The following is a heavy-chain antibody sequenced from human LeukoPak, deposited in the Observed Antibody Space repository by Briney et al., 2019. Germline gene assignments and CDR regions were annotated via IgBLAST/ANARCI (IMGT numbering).Heavy chain of an antibody. Sequence: SETLSLTCTVSGGSISSSSHYWGWIRQPPGKGPEWIGSIYYSGNTYYNPSLKSRVTISVDTSKNLFSLKVSSVTAADAAVYYCARGRSSSWSSFDYWGQGTLVTVSS. J-gene: IGHJ4*02. CDR2: IYYSGNT. D-gene: IGHD6-13*01. CDR3: ARGRSSSWSSFDY. CDR1: GGSISSSSHY. V-gene: IGHV4-39*07.